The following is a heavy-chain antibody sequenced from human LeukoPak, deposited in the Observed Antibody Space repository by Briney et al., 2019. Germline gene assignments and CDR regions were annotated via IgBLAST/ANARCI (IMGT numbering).Heavy chain of an antibody. CDR2: ISSGSSPI. CDR1: GFTFSSYT. V-gene: IGHV3-48*02. D-gene: IGHD7-27*01. Sequence: GGSLRLSCAASGFTFSSYTMSWVRQAPGKGLEWVSFISSGSSPIYYADSVKGRFTISRDNAKNSLSLQMNNLRDEDTAVYYCTRRNWGAFDYWGQGTLVTVSS. CDR3: TRRNWGAFDY. J-gene: IGHJ4*02.